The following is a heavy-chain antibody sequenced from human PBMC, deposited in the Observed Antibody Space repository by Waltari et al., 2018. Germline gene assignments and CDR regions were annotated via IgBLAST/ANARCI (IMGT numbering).Heavy chain of an antibody. J-gene: IGHJ4*02. CDR2: ISGSGDST. Sequence: VQLLESGGVLTQPGGSLRLSCGASGFKFTDYARSWVRQAPGKGLDWVSSISGSGDSTFYADSVKGRFTISRDRSKNTLFLQMNILRAEDTAIYYCVARPGTKVAGPGDYWGQGTLVIVSS. CDR3: VARPGTKVAGPGDY. V-gene: IGHV3-23*01. D-gene: IGHD6-19*01. CDR1: GFKFTDYA.